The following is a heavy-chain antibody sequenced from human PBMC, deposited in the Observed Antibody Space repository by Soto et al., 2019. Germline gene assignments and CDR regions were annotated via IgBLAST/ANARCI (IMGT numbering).Heavy chain of an antibody. CDR2: IIPIFGTA. CDR1: GGTFSSYA. CDR3: ALGGSGWYGAEGNWFDP. D-gene: IGHD6-19*01. J-gene: IGHJ5*02. V-gene: IGHV1-69*01. Sequence: QVQLVQSGAEVKKPGSSVKVSCKAFGGTFSSYAISWVRQAPGQGLEWMGGIIPIFGTANYAQKFQGRVTITADESTRTAYMELSSLRSEDTAVYYCALGGSGWYGAEGNWFDPWGQGTLVTVSS.